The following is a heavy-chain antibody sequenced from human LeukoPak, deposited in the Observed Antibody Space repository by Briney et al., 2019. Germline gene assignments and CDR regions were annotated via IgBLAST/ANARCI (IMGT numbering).Heavy chain of an antibody. CDR1: GFTVISNY. CDR2: IYSGGST. J-gene: IGHJ4*02. D-gene: IGHD6-19*01. Sequence: GGSLRLSCAASGFTVISNYMSWVRQAPGEGLEWVSVIYSGGSTYYAASVKGRSTISRHNSKNTLYRQINSLIAADTAVYYCARGISSGWSSGGVYYFDYWGEGTLVTVSS. CDR3: ARGISSGWSSGGVYYFDY. V-gene: IGHV3-53*04.